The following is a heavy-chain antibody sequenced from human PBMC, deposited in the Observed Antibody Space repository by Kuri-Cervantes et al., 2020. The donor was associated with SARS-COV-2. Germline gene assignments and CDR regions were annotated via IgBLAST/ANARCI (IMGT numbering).Heavy chain of an antibody. V-gene: IGHV3-23*01. J-gene: IGHJ4*02. Sequence: GESLKISCAASGFTFSSYWMHWVRQAPGKGLEWVSAISGSGGSTYYADSVKGRFTISRDNSKNTLYLQMNSLRAEDTAVYYCAKTHPLSTGGFDYWGQGTLVTVSS. CDR1: GFTFSSYW. CDR2: ISGSGGST. D-gene: IGHD2-2*01. CDR3: AKTHPLSTGGFDY.